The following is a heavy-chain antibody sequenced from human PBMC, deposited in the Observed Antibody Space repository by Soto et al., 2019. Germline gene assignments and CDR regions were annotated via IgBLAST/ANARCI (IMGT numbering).Heavy chain of an antibody. J-gene: IGHJ4*02. CDR2: ISFDGRKQ. V-gene: IGHV3-30*18. Sequence: QVQLVESGGGVVQPGRSLRLSCAASGFTFSSYGMHWVRQAPGKGLEWVTVISFDGRKQYYADSVKGRFTISRDNSKNTLDLQMNSLRAEDTAVYYCAKEYTVRRSPLLDGGQGTLVTVSS. CDR3: AKEYTVRRSPLLD. D-gene: IGHD4-4*01. CDR1: GFTFSSYG.